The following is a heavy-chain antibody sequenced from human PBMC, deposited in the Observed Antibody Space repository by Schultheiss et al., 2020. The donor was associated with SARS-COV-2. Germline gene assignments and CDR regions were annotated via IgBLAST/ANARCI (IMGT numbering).Heavy chain of an antibody. CDR1: GYSITSGYF. V-gene: IGHV4-38-2*01. Sequence: SQTLSLTCAVSGYSITSGYFWGWIRQPPGKGLEWIGTIYHSGNSYYNPSLKSRVAISVDTSKNQFSLKLSSVTAADTAVYYCASFSGSYFSADAFDIWGQGTMVTVSS. J-gene: IGHJ3*02. D-gene: IGHD1-26*01. CDR3: ASFSGSYFSADAFDI. CDR2: IYHSGNS.